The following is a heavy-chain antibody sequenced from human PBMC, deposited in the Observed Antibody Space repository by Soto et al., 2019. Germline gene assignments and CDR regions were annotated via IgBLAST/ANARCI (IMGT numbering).Heavy chain of an antibody. CDR2: IASDGSNK. J-gene: IGHJ4*02. CDR1: GFTFSTYG. CDR3: AKDGIAYCTYFGS. D-gene: IGHD2-8*01. Sequence: QVQLVESGGGVVQPGRSLSLSCAASGFTFSTYGMHWVRQAPGKGLEWVAVIASDGSNKNYADSVKGRFTISRDNSKNPLHLQMNSLRPEDTAVYYCAKDGIAYCTYFGSWGQGSLVTVSS. V-gene: IGHV3-30*18.